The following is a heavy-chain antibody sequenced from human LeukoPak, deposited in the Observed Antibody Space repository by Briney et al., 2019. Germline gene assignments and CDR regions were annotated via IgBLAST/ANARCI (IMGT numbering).Heavy chain of an antibody. CDR1: GYTFTGYY. V-gene: IGHV1-2*02. D-gene: IGHD4-17*01. Sequence: ASVKVSCKASGYTFTGYYMHWVRQAPGQGLEWMGWINPNSGGTNYAQKFQGRVTMTRDTSISTAYMELSRLRSDDTAVYYCARPDGDSDAFDIWGQGTMVTVSS. J-gene: IGHJ3*02. CDR3: ARPDGDSDAFDI. CDR2: INPNSGGT.